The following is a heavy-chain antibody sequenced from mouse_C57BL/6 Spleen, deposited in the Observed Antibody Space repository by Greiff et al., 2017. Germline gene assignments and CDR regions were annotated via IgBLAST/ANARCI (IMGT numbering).Heavy chain of an antibody. J-gene: IGHJ2*01. CDR1: GYTFTDYE. CDR3: TRGGLRLFDY. V-gene: IGHV1-15*01. D-gene: IGHD2-2*01. Sequence: VKLMESGAELVRPGASVTLSCKASGYTFTDYEMHWVKQTPVHGLEWIGAIDPETGGTAYNQKFKGKAILTADKSSSTAYMELRSLTSEDSAVYYCTRGGLRLFDYWGQGTTLTVS. CDR2: IDPETGGT.